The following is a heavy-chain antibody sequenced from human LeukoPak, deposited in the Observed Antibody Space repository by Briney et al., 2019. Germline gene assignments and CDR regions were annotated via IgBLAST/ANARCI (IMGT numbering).Heavy chain of an antibody. CDR1: GFTFSYYW. V-gene: IGHV3-7*05. Sequence: GGSLRLSCAASGFTFSYYWMNWVRQAPGKGLEWVAIIKQDGSERYYVESVKGRSTISRDNARNSLYLEMNSLRAEDTAVYYCARDRRPPDYWGQGTLVTVSS. J-gene: IGHJ4*02. CDR2: IKQDGSER. CDR3: ARDRRPPDY. D-gene: IGHD6-6*01.